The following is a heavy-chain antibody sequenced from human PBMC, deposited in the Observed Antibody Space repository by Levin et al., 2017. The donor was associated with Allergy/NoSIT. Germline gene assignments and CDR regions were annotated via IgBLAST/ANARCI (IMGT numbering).Heavy chain of an antibody. D-gene: IGHD3-10*01. J-gene: IGHJ4*02. V-gene: IGHV1-18*01. CDR3: AACISLVRGVPKYYFEY. CDR2: ISAHNGNT. CDR1: GYTFTRFD. Sequence: GESLKISCKASGYTFTRFDINWVRQAPGQGLEWMGWISAHNGNTKYAQKIQGRVTMTTDTSTSTAYMELRSLRSDATAEYYCAACISLVRGVPKYYFEYWGQGILVTVSS.